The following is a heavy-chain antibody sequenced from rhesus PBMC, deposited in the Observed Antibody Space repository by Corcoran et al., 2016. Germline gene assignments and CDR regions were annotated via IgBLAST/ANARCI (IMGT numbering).Heavy chain of an antibody. D-gene: IGHD1-20*01. Sequence: EVQLVESGGGLAKPGGSLRLSCAASGFTFSSYWMNWVRQAPGKGLEWVSAVNSGVGSTDCADTVKGRFTISRDNSRNTRSLQLNSLRAEDTAVYYCAKPATAGTTVFDYWGQGVLVTVSS. CDR2: VNSGVGST. CDR1: GFTFSSYW. J-gene: IGHJ4*01. CDR3: AKPATAGTTVFDY. V-gene: IGHV3S25*01.